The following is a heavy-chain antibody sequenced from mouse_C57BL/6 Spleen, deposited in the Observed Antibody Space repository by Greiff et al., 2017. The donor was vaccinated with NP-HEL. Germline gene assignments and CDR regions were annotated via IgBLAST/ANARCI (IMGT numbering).Heavy chain of an antibody. D-gene: IGHD4-1*01. J-gene: IGHJ2*01. CDR2: INPNNGGT. V-gene: IGHV1-26*01. CDR1: GYTFTDYY. Sequence: EVQLQQSGPELVKPGASVKISCKASGYTFTDYYMNWVKQSHGKSLEWIGDINPNNGGTSYNQKFKGKATLTVDKSSSTAYMELRSLTSEDSAVYYCAGGEVGRGERYFDYWGQGTTLTVSS. CDR3: AGGEVGRGERYFDY.